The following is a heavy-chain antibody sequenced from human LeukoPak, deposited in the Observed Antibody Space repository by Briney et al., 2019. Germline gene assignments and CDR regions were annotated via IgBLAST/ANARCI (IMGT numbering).Heavy chain of an antibody. CDR2: TYYSSKWYY. D-gene: IGHD1/OR15-1a*01. CDR1: GDSVSSNSVS. V-gene: IGHV6-1*01. CDR3: ARDLLSVGWNIIDY. Sequence: SQTLSLTCAISGDSVSSNSVSWNWIRQSPSRGLEWLGRTYYSSKWYYDYAVSVKSRININPDTSDNQFSLHLNSVPPEDTAVYYCARDLLSVGWNIIDYWGQGTLVTVSS. J-gene: IGHJ4*02.